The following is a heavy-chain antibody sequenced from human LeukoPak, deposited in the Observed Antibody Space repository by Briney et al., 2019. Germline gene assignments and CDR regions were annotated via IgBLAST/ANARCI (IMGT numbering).Heavy chain of an antibody. CDR1: GLTFDNAW. D-gene: IGHD4-23*01. V-gene: IGHV3-15*01. CDR3: TTGPGNSGY. CDR2: IKSKNVGETT. Sequence: GGSLRLSCVVSGLTFDNAWMSWVRQAPGKGLEWVGRIKSKNVGETTEYAAPVQGRFTISRDDSKNTVYLQMSNLKTEDTAVYYCTTGPGNSGYWGQGALVTVSS. J-gene: IGHJ4*02.